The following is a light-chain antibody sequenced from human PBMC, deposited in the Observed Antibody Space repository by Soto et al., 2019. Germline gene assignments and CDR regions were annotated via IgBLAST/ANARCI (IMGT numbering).Light chain of an antibody. J-gene: IGLJ1*01. V-gene: IGLV2-8*01. CDR1: SSDVGGYNY. CDR2: EVS. CDR3: SSYAGSNTYV. Sequence: QSALTQPPSASGSPAQSVTISCTGTSSDVGGYNYVSWYQQHPGKAPKLMIYEVSKRPSGVPDRFSGSKSGNTASLTVSGLQAEDEADYYCSSYAGSNTYVFGTGTKLTVL.